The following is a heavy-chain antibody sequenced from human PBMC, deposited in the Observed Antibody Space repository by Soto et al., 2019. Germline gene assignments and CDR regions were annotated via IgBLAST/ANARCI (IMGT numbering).Heavy chain of an antibody. CDR3: TTDPWYLTVQLERLPADYYYYYMDV. D-gene: IGHD1-1*01. CDR2: IKSKTDGGTT. Sequence: GGSLRLSCAASGFTFSNAWMSWVRQAPGKGLEWVGRIKSKTDGGTTDYAAPVKGRFTISRDDSKNTLYLQMNSLKTEDTAVYYCTTDPWYLTVQLERLPADYYYYYMDVWGKGTTVTVSS. J-gene: IGHJ6*03. CDR1: GFTFSNAW. V-gene: IGHV3-15*01.